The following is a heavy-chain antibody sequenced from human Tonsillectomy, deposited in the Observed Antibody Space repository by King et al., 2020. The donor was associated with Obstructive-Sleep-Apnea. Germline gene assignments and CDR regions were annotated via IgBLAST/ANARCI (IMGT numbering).Heavy chain of an antibody. D-gene: IGHD3-10*01. CDR2: RSYDGRNK. V-gene: IGHV3-30*04. Sequence: VQLVESGGGVVQPGRSLRLSCAASGFTFSSYAMHWVRQAPGKGLEWVAVRSYDGRNKYYADSVKGRFTISRDNFKNTLYLQMNSLRAEDTAVYYCARDSYYGSGADAFDIWGQGTMVTVSS. CDR1: GFTFSSYA. J-gene: IGHJ3*02. CDR3: ARDSYYGSGADAFDI.